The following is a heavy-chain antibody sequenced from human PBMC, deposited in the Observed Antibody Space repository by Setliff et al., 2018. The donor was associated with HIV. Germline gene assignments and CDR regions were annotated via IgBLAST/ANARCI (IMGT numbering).Heavy chain of an antibody. CDR1: GFSLSTSGVG. Sequence: SGPTLVNPTQTLTLTCTFSGFSLSTSGVGVVWIRQPPVKALEGLALIYWDDDKRYSPSLKSRLTITKDTSKNQVVLTLTNVDPVDTATYYCARRGIVTEAFDFWGQGTMVTVSS. CDR3: ARRGIVTEAFDF. V-gene: IGHV2-5*02. D-gene: IGHD3-10*01. CDR2: IYWDDDK. J-gene: IGHJ3*01.